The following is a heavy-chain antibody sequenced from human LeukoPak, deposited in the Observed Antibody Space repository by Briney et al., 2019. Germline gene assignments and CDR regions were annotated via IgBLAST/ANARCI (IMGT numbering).Heavy chain of an antibody. D-gene: IGHD4-17*01. CDR3: ARRFYGDHEIHDS. V-gene: IGHV1-8*01. CDR1: GYTLTSYD. J-gene: IGHJ4*02. CDR2: MNPNTGNT. Sequence: ASVKVSCKASGYTLTSYDINWVRQATGQGLEWMGWMNPNTGNTGYAQNFQGRVTMTRNTSISTPYMELSSLRSDDTALYYCARRFYGDHEIHDSWGQGTLVTVSS.